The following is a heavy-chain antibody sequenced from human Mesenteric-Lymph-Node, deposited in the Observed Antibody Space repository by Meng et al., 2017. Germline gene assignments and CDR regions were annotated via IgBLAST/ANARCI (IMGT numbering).Heavy chain of an antibody. D-gene: IGHD3-10*01. CDR2: IDHRGNT. J-gene: IGHJ5*02. V-gene: IGHV4-34*01. Sequence: QVQLQQWGAELLKPSETVSRICAVYGGSFRDYYWTWIRHPPGKGLEWIGEIDHRGNTKYNPSLKSRVTISLDTSKKQFSLKVSSVTAADSAVYYCARRGPSGNFSPWSQGALVTVSS. CDR1: GGSFRDYY. CDR3: ARRGPSGNFSP.